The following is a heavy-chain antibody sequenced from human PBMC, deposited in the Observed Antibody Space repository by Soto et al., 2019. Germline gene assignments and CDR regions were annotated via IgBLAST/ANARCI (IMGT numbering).Heavy chain of an antibody. Sequence: GGSLRLSCAASGFTFSSYAMSWVRQAPGKGLEWVSAISGSGGSTYYADSVKGRFTISRDNSKNTLYLQMNSLRAEDTAVYYCAKDVASPYYYDSSGEAFDIWGQGTMVTVSS. CDR3: AKDVASPYYYDSSGEAFDI. D-gene: IGHD3-22*01. V-gene: IGHV3-23*01. CDR1: GFTFSSYA. CDR2: ISGSGGST. J-gene: IGHJ3*02.